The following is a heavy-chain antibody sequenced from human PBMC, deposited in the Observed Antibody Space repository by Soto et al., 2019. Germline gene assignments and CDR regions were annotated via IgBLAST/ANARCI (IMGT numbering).Heavy chain of an antibody. CDR2: IYYSGST. Sequence: QVQLQESGPGLVKPSETLSLTCTVSGGSISSYYWSWIRQPPGKGLEWIGYIYYSGSTNYNPSLKSRVTISVDTSKNQFSLKLSSVTAADTAVYYCARGPSSSSWQKFDYWGQGTLVTVSS. V-gene: IGHV4-59*01. D-gene: IGHD6-13*01. CDR3: ARGPSSSSWQKFDY. CDR1: GGSISSYY. J-gene: IGHJ4*02.